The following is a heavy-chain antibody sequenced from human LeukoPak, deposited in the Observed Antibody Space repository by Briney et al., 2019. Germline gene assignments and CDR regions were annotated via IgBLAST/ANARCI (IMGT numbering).Heavy chain of an antibody. CDR2: ISGSGGST. D-gene: IGHD5-12*01. CDR1: GFIFSRLA. Sequence: GGSLRLSCAGSGFIFSRLAMTWVRQAPGKGLEWVSSISGSGGSTYYADSVKGRFTISRDNSKNTLYLKMHSLRAEDTAVYYCAKDNPFSGYDGRDYWGQGTLVAVSS. J-gene: IGHJ4*02. V-gene: IGHV3-23*01. CDR3: AKDNPFSGYDGRDY.